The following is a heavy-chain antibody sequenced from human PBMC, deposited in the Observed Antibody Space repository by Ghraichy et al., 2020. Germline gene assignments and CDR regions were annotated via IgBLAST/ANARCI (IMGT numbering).Heavy chain of an antibody. CDR2: INPNTGGT. CDR1: GYTFTDYY. D-gene: IGHD4-11*01. CDR3: ARSLTTVTSYFYYNMDV. Sequence: ASVKVFCKASGYTFTDYYIHWVRQAPGQGLEWMGWINPNTGGTNYAQKFQGWVTMTRDTSITTAYIEVRRLMSDDTAMYYCARSLTTVTSYFYYNMDVWGQGTTVTVSS. J-gene: IGHJ6*02. V-gene: IGHV1-2*04.